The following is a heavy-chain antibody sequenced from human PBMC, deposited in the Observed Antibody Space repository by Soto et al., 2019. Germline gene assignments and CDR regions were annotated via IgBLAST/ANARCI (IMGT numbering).Heavy chain of an antibody. Sequence: LSLTCSVSGDSISTVDYFWAWIRQPPGQALEYIGYIYKSTTTYYNPSFESRVAISLDTSKSQFSLNVTSVTAADTAVYFCARGRYCLTGRCFPNWFDSWGQGTLVTVS. CDR1: GDSISTVDYF. V-gene: IGHV4-30-4*01. J-gene: IGHJ5*01. CDR3: ARGRYCLTGRCFPNWFDS. CDR2: IYKSTTT. D-gene: IGHD2-15*01.